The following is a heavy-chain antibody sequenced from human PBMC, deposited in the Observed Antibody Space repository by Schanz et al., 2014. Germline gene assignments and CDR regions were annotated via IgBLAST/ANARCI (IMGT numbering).Heavy chain of an antibody. J-gene: IGHJ4*02. V-gene: IGHV3-23*04. CDR2: ISGSGGST. Sequence: VQLVESGGGVVQPGRSLRLSCSASTFTFDHYAMTWVRQAPGKGLEWVSAISGSGGSTYYADSVKGRFTISRDNSKNTLYLQMNSLRAEDTAVYYCARDFHGYGPHLDYWGQGTLVTVSS. CDR1: TFTFDHYA. CDR3: ARDFHGYGPHLDY. D-gene: IGHD5-12*01.